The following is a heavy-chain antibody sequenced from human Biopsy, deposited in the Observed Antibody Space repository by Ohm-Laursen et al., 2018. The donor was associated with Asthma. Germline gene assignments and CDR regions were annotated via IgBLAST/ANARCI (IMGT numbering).Heavy chain of an antibody. CDR1: GGYLTGHY. D-gene: IGHD6-6*01. V-gene: IGHV4-39*02. CDR2: IYYSGRT. J-gene: IGHJ2*01. Sequence: SDTLSLTCTVYGGYLTGHYWNWIRQSPGKGLEWIGSIYYSGRTYYNPSLESRVTISADTSKNHFSLKVTSVTAADTAVYYCARAVSSSSYWYFDLWGRGDLVTVSS. CDR3: ARAVSSSSYWYFDL.